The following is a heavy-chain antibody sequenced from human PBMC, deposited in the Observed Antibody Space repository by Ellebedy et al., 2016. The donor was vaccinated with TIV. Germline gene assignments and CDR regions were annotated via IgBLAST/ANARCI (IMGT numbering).Heavy chain of an antibody. CDR3: ARDWGWGGDN. J-gene: IGHJ4*02. D-gene: IGHD3-16*01. V-gene: IGHV1-3*01. Sequence: AASVKVSCKASGYTFSSSKMHWVRQAPGHRLEWMGWINAGNGNTKHSQKFQGRVTLTRDTSASTAYMELSSLRSEDTAVYYCARDWGWGGDNWGQGTLVTVSS. CDR1: GYTFSSSK. CDR2: INAGNGNT.